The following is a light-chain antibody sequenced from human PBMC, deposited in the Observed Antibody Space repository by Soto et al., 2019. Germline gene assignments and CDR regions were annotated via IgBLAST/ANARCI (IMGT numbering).Light chain of an antibody. J-gene: IGKJ1*01. Sequence: DIVMTQSPDSLAVSLGERATINCKSSQSVLYSSNNKNYLAWYKQKPGQPPKVLIYWASTRESGVPDRFSGSGSGTDFTLTISSLQAEDVAVYYCQQYYSTSWTFGQGTKVDIK. CDR3: QQYYSTSWT. CDR1: QSVLYSSNNKNY. CDR2: WAS. V-gene: IGKV4-1*01.